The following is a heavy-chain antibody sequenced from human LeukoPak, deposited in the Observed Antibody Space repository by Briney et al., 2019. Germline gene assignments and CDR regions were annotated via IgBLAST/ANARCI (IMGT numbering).Heavy chain of an antibody. CDR3: ARKFSDPFEI. CDR1: GHTLSSYY. J-gene: IGHJ3*02. V-gene: IGHV1-2*02. CDR2: INSNNGGT. Sequence: ASVKVSCKSSGHTLSSYYLHWVRQAPGQGLEWMGWINSNNGGTHYAQKFQGRVTMTRDTSISTAYMELSRLKSDDTAVYYCARKFSDPFEIWGQGTVVTVSS. D-gene: IGHD3-3*02.